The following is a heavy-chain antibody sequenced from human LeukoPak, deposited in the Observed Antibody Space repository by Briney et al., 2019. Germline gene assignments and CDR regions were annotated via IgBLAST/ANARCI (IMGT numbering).Heavy chain of an antibody. CDR3: ARDRPYAGGAFDI. CDR1: GFTFSSYG. V-gene: IGHV3-30*03. Sequence: PGGSLRLSCAASGFTFSSYGMHWVRQAPGKGLEWVAVISYDGSNKYYADSVKGRFTISRDNSKNTLYLQMNSLRAEDTAVYYCARDRPYAGGAFDIWGQGTMVTVSS. CDR2: ISYDGSNK. J-gene: IGHJ3*02. D-gene: IGHD2-2*01.